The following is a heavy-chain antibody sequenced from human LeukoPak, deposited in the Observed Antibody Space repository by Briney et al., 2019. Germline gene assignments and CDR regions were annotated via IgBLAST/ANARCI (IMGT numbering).Heavy chain of an antibody. V-gene: IGHV4-30-2*01. J-gene: IGHJ1*01. CDR3: ACGGYNSYQYFQH. CDR1: GGSISSGGYS. D-gene: IGHD5-24*01. Sequence: KSSETLSLTCAVSGGSISSGGYSWSWIRQPPGKGLEWIGYIYHSGSTYYNPSLKSRVTISVDRSKNQFSLKLSSVTAADTAVYYCACGGYNSYQYFQHWGQGTLVNVSS. CDR2: IYHSGST.